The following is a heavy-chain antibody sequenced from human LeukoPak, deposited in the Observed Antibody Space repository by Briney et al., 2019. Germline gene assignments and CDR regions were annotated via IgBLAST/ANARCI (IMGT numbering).Heavy chain of an antibody. Sequence: HPGGSLRLSCAASGFTFSTYAMTWVRQAPGKGLEWVSGISGSGGSTYYADSVKGRFTISRDNSKNTLYLQMNSLRAEDTAVYYCAKDFLGIAVAGNWFDPWGQGTLVTVST. CDR1: GFTFSTYA. D-gene: IGHD6-19*01. J-gene: IGHJ5*02. CDR3: AKDFLGIAVAGNWFDP. CDR2: ISGSGGST. V-gene: IGHV3-23*01.